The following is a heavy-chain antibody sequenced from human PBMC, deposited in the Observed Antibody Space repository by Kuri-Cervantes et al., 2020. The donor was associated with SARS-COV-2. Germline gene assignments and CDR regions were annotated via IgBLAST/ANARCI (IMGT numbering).Heavy chain of an antibody. CDR1: GFTFANYY. D-gene: IGHD4-17*01. CDR3: ARSYGVRYVPFDH. CDR2: IKFDGSDK. V-gene: IGHV3-7*05. Sequence: GESLKISFAASGFTFANYYMSWVRQSPGKGLEWVANIKFDGSDKYYVDSVRGRFTISRDNAKNSLLLQLNSLTAADTAVYYCARSYGVRYVPFDHWGPGTLVTVSS. J-gene: IGHJ4*02.